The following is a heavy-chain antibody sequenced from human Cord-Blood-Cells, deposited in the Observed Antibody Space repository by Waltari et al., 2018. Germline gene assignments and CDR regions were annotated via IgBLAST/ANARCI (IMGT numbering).Heavy chain of an antibody. CDR2: KSYDGSNK. J-gene: IGHJ6*02. D-gene: IGHD2-15*01. V-gene: IGHV3-30-3*01. CDR3: ATPHCSGGSCYYYYGMDV. Sequence: QVQLVESGGGVVQPGRSLRLSCAASGFTFSSYAMHWVRQAPGKGLEWVAVKSYDGSNKYYADSVKGRFTISRDNSKNTLYLQMNSLRAEDTAVYYCATPHCSGGSCYYYYGMDVWGQGTTVTVSS. CDR1: GFTFSSYA.